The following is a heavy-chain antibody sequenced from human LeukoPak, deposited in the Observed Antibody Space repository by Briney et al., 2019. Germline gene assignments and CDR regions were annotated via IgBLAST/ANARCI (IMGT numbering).Heavy chain of an antibody. J-gene: IGHJ6*03. Sequence: ASVKVSCKASGYTFTSYGISWVRQALGQGLEWMGWISAYNGNTNYAQKLQGRVTMTTDTSTSTAYMELRSLRSDDTAVYYCARVDVVVPAASVYYYYMDVWGKGTTVTVSS. CDR1: GYTFTSYG. D-gene: IGHD2-2*01. V-gene: IGHV1-18*01. CDR3: ARVDVVVPAASVYYYYMDV. CDR2: ISAYNGNT.